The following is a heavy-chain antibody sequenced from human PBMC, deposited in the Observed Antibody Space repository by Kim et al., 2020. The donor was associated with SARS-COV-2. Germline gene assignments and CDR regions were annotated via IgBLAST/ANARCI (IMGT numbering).Heavy chain of an antibody. CDR1: GGSISSSSYY. D-gene: IGHD2-2*01. CDR2: VYYNGAT. CDR3: AKESRCSGTTCCESDTGS. V-gene: IGHV4-39*02. J-gene: IGHJ5*02. Sequence: SETLSLTCTVSGGSISSSSYYWGWIRQPPGKGLEWIGTVYYNGATYYNPSLKSRVTMSVDTSKNQFSLKVNSVTAADTAVYYCAKESRCSGTTCCESDTGSWGQGILVTVSS.